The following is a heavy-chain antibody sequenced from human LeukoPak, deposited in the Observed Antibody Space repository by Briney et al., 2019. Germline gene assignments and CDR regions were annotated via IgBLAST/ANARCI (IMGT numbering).Heavy chain of an antibody. Sequence: SETLSLTCAVYGGSFSGYYWSWIRQPPGKGLEWIGEINHRGSTNYNPALKSRVTISVDTSKNQFSLKLSSVTAADTAVYYCARANQRGYSYGSYWFDPWGQGTLVTVSS. V-gene: IGHV4-34*01. D-gene: IGHD5-18*01. CDR2: INHRGST. J-gene: IGHJ5*02. CDR3: ARANQRGYSYGSYWFDP. CDR1: GGSFSGYY.